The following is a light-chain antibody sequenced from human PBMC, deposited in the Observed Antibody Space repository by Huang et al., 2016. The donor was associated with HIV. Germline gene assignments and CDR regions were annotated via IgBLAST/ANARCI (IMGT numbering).Light chain of an antibody. J-gene: IGKJ2*01. CDR2: GAS. V-gene: IGKV1D-8*01. Sequence: VIWMTQSPSLLSASTGDRVTISCRVSEDIANYLAWYQQKPGKAPQLLIYGASTLQNGVPSRFSGSGSGTNFTLNISCLQSEDVATYYCQQSYTFPYTFGQGTRVEIK. CDR1: EDIANY. CDR3: QQSYTFPYT.